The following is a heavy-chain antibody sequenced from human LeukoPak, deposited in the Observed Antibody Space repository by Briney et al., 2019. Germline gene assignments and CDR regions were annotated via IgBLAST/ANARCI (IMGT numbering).Heavy chain of an antibody. CDR1: GFTFHTYA. CDR2: ISGSGGAT. D-gene: IGHD4-11*01. CDR3: AKDSASDYYNWFDP. Sequence: GGSLRLSCAASGFTFHTYAMNWVRQAPGKRREWVAAISGSGGATHYADSVKGRFTISRDNSQNTLYLQKNSLRDEDTALYYCAKDSASDYYNWFDPWGQGTLVTVS. V-gene: IGHV3-23*01. J-gene: IGHJ5*02.